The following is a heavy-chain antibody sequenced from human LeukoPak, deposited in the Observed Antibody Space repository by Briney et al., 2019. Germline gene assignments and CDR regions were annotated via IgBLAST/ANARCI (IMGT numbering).Heavy chain of an antibody. CDR2: IYYSGST. D-gene: IGHD3-3*01. CDR1: GGSISSYY. J-gene: IGHJ6*03. CDR3: ARVFWGYYDFWSGYDIYYYYYMDV. V-gene: IGHV4-59*01. Sequence: SETLSLTCTVSGGSISSYYWSWIRQPPGKGLEWIGYIYYSGSTNYNPSLKSRVTISVDTSKNQFSLKLSSVTAADTAVYYCARVFWGYYDFWSGYDIYYYYYMDVWGKGTTVTVSS.